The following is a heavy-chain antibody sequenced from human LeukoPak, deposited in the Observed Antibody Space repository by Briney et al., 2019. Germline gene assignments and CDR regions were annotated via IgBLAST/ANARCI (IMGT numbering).Heavy chain of an antibody. CDR3: ARVGYSGWNLES. CDR1: GFTFRSYW. Sequence: GGSLRLSCVASGFTFRSYWMSWVRQAPGKGLEWVANINQGGSVKYYVDSVKGRFTISRDDAKNSLYVPMNSLRDKDTAVYYCARVGYSGWNLESWGQGTLVTVSS. CDR2: INQGGSVK. V-gene: IGHV3-7*01. D-gene: IGHD5-12*01. J-gene: IGHJ4*02.